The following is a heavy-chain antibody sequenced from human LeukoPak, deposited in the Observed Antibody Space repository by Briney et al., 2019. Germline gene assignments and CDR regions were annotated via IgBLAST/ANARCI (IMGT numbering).Heavy chain of an antibody. Sequence: ASVKVSCKASGYTFTSYGISWVRQAPGQGLEWMGWISAYNGNTNYAQKLQGRVTMTTATSTSTAYMELRSLRSGDTAVYYCARNDIVVVPAAMGIDDYWGQGTLVTVSS. CDR3: ARNDIVVVPAAMGIDDY. D-gene: IGHD2-2*01. J-gene: IGHJ4*02. CDR1: GYTFTSYG. V-gene: IGHV1-18*01. CDR2: ISAYNGNT.